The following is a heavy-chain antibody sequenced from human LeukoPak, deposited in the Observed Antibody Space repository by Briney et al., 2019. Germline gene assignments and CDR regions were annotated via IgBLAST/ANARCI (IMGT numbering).Heavy chain of an antibody. CDR3: AKAGMGVVAATTGFDY. D-gene: IGHD2-15*01. CDR1: GFTFDDYA. CDR2: ISWNSGSI. V-gene: IGHV3-9*01. Sequence: GRSLRLSCAASGFTFDDYAMHWVRQAPGKGLEWVSGISWNSGSIGYADSVKGRFTISRDNAKNSLYLQMNSLRAEDTALYYCAKAGMGVVAATTGFDYWGQGTLVTVSS. J-gene: IGHJ4*02.